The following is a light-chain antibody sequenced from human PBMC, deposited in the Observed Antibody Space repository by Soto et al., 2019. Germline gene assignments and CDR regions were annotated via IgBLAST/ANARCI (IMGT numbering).Light chain of an antibody. J-gene: IGLJ2*01. Sequence: SALTQPASMSGSPGQSITISCAGTSNDVGAYNYVSWYQHHPGQAPKLMIYEVTNRPSGVSPRFSGSKSGNTASLTISGLQAEDEADYYCYSYTTTNTWLFGGGTKLTVL. V-gene: IGLV2-14*01. CDR1: SNDVGAYNY. CDR2: EVT. CDR3: YSYTTTNTWL.